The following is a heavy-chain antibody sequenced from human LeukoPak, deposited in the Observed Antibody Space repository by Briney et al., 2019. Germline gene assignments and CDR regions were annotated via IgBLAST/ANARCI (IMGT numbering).Heavy chain of an antibody. J-gene: IGHJ4*02. Sequence: GGCLRHSCAASDFTFSTYSMNWVRQAPGKGLEWVSSISSGSSYIYYADSVKGRFTISRDNAKNSLYLQMNSLRAEDTAVYYCARAYGSGSYYKGSDYWGQGTLVTVSS. CDR1: DFTFSTYS. CDR3: ARAYGSGSYYKGSDY. D-gene: IGHD3-10*01. V-gene: IGHV3-21*01. CDR2: ISSGSSYI.